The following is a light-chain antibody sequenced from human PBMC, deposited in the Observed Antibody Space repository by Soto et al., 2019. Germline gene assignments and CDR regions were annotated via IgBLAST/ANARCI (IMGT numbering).Light chain of an antibody. CDR1: SSDVGGYNY. CDR2: EVN. Sequence: QSVLTQPASVSGSLGQSITISCTGSSSDVGGYNYVSWYQQHPGKAPKLMIYEVNNRPSGVSNRFSGSKSGNTASLTISGLQAEDEADYYCCSYAGSYTRVFGGGTKVTVL. J-gene: IGLJ3*02. CDR3: CSYAGSYTRV. V-gene: IGLV2-14*01.